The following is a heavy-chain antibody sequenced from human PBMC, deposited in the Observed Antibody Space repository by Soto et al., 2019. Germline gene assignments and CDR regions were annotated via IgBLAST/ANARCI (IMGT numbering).Heavy chain of an antibody. CDR2: ISSNGGST. CDR1: GFTFSTYA. V-gene: IGHV3-64*02. Sequence: EVQLVESGEGLVQPGGSLRLSCAASGFTFSTYAMYWVRQAPGKGLEYVSAISSNGGSTYYADSVKGRFTISRDNSKHTLYLQMGSLRAEDMAVYYCARASSIAAAGTGWHFDLWGRGTLVTVSS. J-gene: IGHJ2*01. CDR3: ARASSIAAAGTGWHFDL. D-gene: IGHD6-13*01.